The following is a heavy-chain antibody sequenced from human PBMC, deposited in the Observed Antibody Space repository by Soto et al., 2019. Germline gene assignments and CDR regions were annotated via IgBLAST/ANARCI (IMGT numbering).Heavy chain of an antibody. V-gene: IGHV3-30-3*01. CDR3: VILALGKFDY. CDR1: GFTFSSYA. CDR2: ISYDGSNK. D-gene: IGHD3-3*01. J-gene: IGHJ4*02. Sequence: GGSLRLSCAASGFTFSSYAMHWVRQAPGKGLEWVAVISYDGSNKYYADSVKGRFTISRDNSKNTLYLQMNSLRAEDTAVYYCVILALGKFDYWGQGILVTVSS.